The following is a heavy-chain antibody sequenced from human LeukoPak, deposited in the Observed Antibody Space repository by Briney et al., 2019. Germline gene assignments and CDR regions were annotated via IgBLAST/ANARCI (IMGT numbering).Heavy chain of an antibody. D-gene: IGHD5-18*01. CDR3: ARRSNTAMASLDY. CDR2: IYYGGST. V-gene: IGHV4-59*08. CDR1: GGSISSYY. Sequence: SETLSLTCTVSGGSISSYYWSWIRQPPGKGLEWIGYIYYGGSTNYNPSLKSRVTISVDTSKNQFSLKLSSVTAADTAVYYCARRSNTAMASLDYWGQGTLVTVSS. J-gene: IGHJ4*02.